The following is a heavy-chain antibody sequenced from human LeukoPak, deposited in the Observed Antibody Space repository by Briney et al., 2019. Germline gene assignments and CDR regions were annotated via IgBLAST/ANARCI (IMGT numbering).Heavy chain of an antibody. CDR3: ARRELLRGFDY. V-gene: IGHV1-8*01. Sequence: ASVTVSCKASGYTFTSYDINWVRQAPGQGLEWMGWMNPNSGNTGYAQKFQGRVTMTRNTSISTAYMELSSLRSEDTAVYYCARRELLRGFDYWGQGTLVTVSS. CDR1: GYTFTSYD. CDR2: MNPNSGNT. J-gene: IGHJ4*02. D-gene: IGHD1-26*01.